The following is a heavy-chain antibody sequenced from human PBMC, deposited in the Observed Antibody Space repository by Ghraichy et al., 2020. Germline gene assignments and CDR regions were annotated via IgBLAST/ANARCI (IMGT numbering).Heavy chain of an antibody. CDR1: GGSISSSTYY. Sequence: SQTLSLTCTVSGGSISSSTYYWGWIRQPPGKGLEWIGNVFYTGGTFYNPSLKSRVTISVDTSKNQFSLKLSSVTAADTAIYYCARECSGGSCYIYWGQGTLVTVSS. CDR3: ARECSGGSCYIY. J-gene: IGHJ4*02. CDR2: VFYTGGT. D-gene: IGHD2-15*01. V-gene: IGHV4-39*07.